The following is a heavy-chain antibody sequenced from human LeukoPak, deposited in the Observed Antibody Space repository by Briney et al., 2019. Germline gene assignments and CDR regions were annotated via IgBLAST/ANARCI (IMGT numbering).Heavy chain of an antibody. CDR1: GFTFSSYA. J-gene: IGHJ4*02. CDR2: ISGSGGST. CDR3: AKLGSYDILTGYVDY. D-gene: IGHD3-9*01. V-gene: IGHV3-23*01. Sequence: GGSLRLSCAGSGFTFSSYAMHWVRQAPGKGLEWVSAISGSGGSTYYADSVKGRFTISRDNSKNTLYLQMNSLRAEDTAVYYCAKLGSYDILTGYVDYWGQGTLVTVSS.